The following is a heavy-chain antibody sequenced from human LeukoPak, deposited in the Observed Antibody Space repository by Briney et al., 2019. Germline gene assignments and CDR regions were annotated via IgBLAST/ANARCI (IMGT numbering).Heavy chain of an antibody. D-gene: IGHD6-19*01. CDR3: AREEGGGWHAFDI. Sequence: PSQTLSLTCTVSGGSISSGSYYWSWIRQPAGKGLEWIGRIYTSGSTNYNPSLKSRVTISVDTSKNQFSLKLSSVTAADTAVYYCAREEGGGWHAFDIWGQGTMVTVSS. J-gene: IGHJ3*02. V-gene: IGHV4-61*02. CDR2: IYTSGST. CDR1: GGSISSGSYY.